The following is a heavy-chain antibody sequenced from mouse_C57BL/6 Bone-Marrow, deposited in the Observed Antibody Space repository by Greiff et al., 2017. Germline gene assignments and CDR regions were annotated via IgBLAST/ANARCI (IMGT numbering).Heavy chain of an antibody. Sequence: VQLQQSGAELVKPGASVKLSCTASGFNIKDYYMHWVKQRTEQGLEWIGRIVPEDGEPKYAPKFQGKATITADTSSNPAYLQLSSLTSEDTAVYYCARYIHYYYGSSYDLFAYWGQGTLVTVSA. CDR3: ARYIHYYYGSSYDLFAY. CDR2: IVPEDGEP. V-gene: IGHV14-2*01. D-gene: IGHD1-1*01. CDR1: GFNIKDYY. J-gene: IGHJ3*01.